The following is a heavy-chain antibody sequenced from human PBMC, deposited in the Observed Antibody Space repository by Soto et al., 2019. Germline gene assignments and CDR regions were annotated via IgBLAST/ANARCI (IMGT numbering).Heavy chain of an antibody. J-gene: IGHJ6*02. V-gene: IGHV3-30-3*01. CDR3: ARDLSSSPYYYYYGMDV. Sequence: GGSLRLSCAASGFTFSSYAMHWVRQAPGKGLEWVAVISYDGSNKYYADSVKGRFTISRDNSKNTLYLQMNSLRAEDTAVYYCARDLSSSPYYYYYGMDVWGQGTTVTVSS. CDR1: GFTFSSYA. CDR2: ISYDGSNK. D-gene: IGHD6-6*01.